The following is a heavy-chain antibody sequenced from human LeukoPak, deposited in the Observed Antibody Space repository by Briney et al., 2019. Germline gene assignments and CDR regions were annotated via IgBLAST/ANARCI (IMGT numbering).Heavy chain of an antibody. D-gene: IGHD5-12*01. J-gene: IGHJ3*02. V-gene: IGHV3-13*04. CDR3: ARGGYSGFDI. CDR1: GLTSSTYD. Sequence: GGSLRLSCAASGLTSSTYDMHWVRQATGEGLEWVSGIGKAGDTYYVGSVKGRFTISRENAKNSLYLQMNSLRSGDTAVCYCARGGYSGFDIWGQGTVVTVSS. CDR2: IGKAGDT.